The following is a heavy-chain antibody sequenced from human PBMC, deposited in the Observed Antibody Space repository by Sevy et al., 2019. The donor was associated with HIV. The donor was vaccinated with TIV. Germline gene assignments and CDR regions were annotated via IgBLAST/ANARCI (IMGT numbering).Heavy chain of an antibody. CDR1: GSILTELS. J-gene: IGHJ6*02. D-gene: IGHD1-20*01. V-gene: IGHV1-24*01. Sequence: ASVKVSCKLSGSILTELSMHWVRQAPGKGLEWMGGFDPEHGETIYAPNFQGRVTMTEDTSTDTAYMELSSLRSEDTAVYYWAKCGSQPLGPRGVYNFYAMDVWGQGTTVTVSS. CDR2: FDPEHGET. CDR3: AKCGSQPLGPRGVYNFYAMDV.